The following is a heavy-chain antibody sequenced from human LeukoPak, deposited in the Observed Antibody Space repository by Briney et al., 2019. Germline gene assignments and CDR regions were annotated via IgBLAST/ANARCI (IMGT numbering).Heavy chain of an antibody. CDR1: GYTFTSYG. D-gene: IGHD3-16*01. V-gene: IGHV1-69*13. CDR2: IIPIFGTA. CDR3: ARKPPTYNWFDP. J-gene: IGHJ5*02. Sequence: GASVKVSCKASGYTFTSYGISWVRQGPGQGLEWMGGIIPIFGTANYAQKFQGRVTITADESTSTAYMELSSLRSEDTAVYYCARKPPTYNWFDPWGQGTLVTVSS.